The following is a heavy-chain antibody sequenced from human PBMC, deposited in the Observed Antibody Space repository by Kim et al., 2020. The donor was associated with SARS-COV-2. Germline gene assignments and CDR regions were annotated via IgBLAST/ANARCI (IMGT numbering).Heavy chain of an antibody. J-gene: IGHJ4*02. V-gene: IGHV3-7*01. CDR3: ARDLPSYDFWSGYPYYFDY. D-gene: IGHD3-3*01. CDR2: IKQAGSET. Sequence: GGSLRLSCAASGFTFSSYWMSWVRQAPGKGLEWVANIKQAGSETYYVDSVKGRFTISRDTAKNSLYLQMNSLRAEDTAVYYCARDLPSYDFWSGYPYYFDYWGQGALGTVSS. CDR1: GFTFSSYW.